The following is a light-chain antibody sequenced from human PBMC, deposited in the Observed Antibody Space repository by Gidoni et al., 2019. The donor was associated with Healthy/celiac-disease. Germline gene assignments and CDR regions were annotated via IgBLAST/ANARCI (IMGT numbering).Light chain of an antibody. J-gene: IGKJ1*01. CDR1: QSISSW. CDR2: KAF. CDR3: QQYNSYWT. V-gene: IGKV1-5*03. Sequence: DIQMTQSPSTLSASVGDRDTITCRASQSISSWLAWYQQKPGQALKLLIYKAFSLESGVPSRFSGSGSGTEFTLTISRLQPDDFATYYCQQYNSYWTFGQGTKVEIK.